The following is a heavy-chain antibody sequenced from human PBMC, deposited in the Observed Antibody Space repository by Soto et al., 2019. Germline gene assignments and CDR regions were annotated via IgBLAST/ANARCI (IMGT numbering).Heavy chain of an antibody. CDR2: IYSGGST. V-gene: IGHV3-66*01. J-gene: IGHJ4*02. CDR3: ASGSGYDEVFDY. CDR1: GFTVSSNY. D-gene: IGHD5-12*01. Sequence: GGSLRLSCAASGFTVSSNYMSWVRQAPGKGLEWVSVIYSGGSTYYADSVEGRFTISRDNSKNTLYLQMNSRRAEDTAVYYRASGSGYDEVFDYWGQGTLVTVSS.